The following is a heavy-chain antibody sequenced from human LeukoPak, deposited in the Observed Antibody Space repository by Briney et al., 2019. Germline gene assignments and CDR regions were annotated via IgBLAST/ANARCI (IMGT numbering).Heavy chain of an antibody. V-gene: IGHV1-18*01. CDR1: GYTFTSYG. CDR3: ARGGYYGSGSYYYYYYYMDV. CDR2: ISAYNGNT. J-gene: IGHJ6*03. D-gene: IGHD3-10*01. Sequence: GASVKVSCKASGYTFTSYGISWVRQAPGQGLEWMGWISAYNGNTNYAQKLQGRVTMTTDTSTSTAYMELRSLRSDDTAVYYCARGGYYGSGSYYYYYYYMDVWGKGTTVTISS.